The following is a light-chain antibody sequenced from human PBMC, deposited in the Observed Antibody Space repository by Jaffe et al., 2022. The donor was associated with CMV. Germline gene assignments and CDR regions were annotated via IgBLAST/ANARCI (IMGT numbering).Light chain of an antibody. CDR3: QQYHSTPWT. CDR1: QSVLYSSNNKNY. Sequence: DIVMTQSPDSLPVSLGERATINCKSSQSVLYSSNNKNYLAWYQQKPGQPPKLLIYWASTRESGVPDRFSGSGSGTDFTLTISNLQAEDVAVYYCQQYHSTPWTFGQGTKVEIK. CDR2: WAS. V-gene: IGKV4-1*01. J-gene: IGKJ1*01.